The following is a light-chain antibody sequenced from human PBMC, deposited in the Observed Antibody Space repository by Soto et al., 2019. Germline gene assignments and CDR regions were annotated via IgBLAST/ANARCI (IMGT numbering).Light chain of an antibody. V-gene: IGLV2-14*01. Sequence: SALTQPASVSGSPGQSITISCTGTSSDVGGYNYVSWYQQHPGKAHKLMIYEVSNRPSGVSNLFSGSKSGNTASLPISGLQAEDEADNYCSSYTSSSTVVFGGGTQLT. CDR2: EVS. CDR3: SSYTSSSTVV. J-gene: IGLJ2*01. CDR1: SSDVGGYNY.